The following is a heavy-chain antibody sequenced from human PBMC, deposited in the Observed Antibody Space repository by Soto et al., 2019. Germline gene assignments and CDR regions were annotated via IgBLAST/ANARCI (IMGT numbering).Heavy chain of an antibody. D-gene: IGHD3-3*01. CDR2: IYYSGST. J-gene: IGHJ4*02. CDR1: GGSISSYY. Sequence: PSETLSLTCTVSGGSISSYYWSWIRQPPGKGLEWIGYIYYSGSTNYNPSLKSRVTISVDTSKNQFSLKLSSVTAADTAVYYCASSALRFLEWLPIYWGQGTLVTVS. CDR3: ASSALRFLEWLPIY. V-gene: IGHV4-59*01.